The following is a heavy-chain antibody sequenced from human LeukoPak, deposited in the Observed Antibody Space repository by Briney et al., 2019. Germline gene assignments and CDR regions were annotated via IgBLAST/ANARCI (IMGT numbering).Heavy chain of an antibody. CDR2: ISDVGGST. CDR3: AKGIGTYYDGMDY. V-gene: IGHV3-23*01. CDR1: GFTFSLYA. Sequence: GGSLRLSCTVSGFTFSLYAMSWVRQAPGKGLEWVSVISDVGGSTYYADSVKGRFTISRDNSKSTLYLQMNSLRVEDTALYTCAKGIGTYYDGMDYWGQGTLVTVSS. J-gene: IGHJ4*02. D-gene: IGHD1-26*01.